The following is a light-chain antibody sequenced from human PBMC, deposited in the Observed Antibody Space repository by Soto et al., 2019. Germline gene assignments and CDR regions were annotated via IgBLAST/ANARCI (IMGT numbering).Light chain of an antibody. V-gene: IGKV1-5*03. CDR1: QSIGSW. Sequence: DIQMTQSPSILSASVGDRVTITCRASQSIGSWLAWYQQKPGKAPNLLIYKASSLESGVPPRFSGSGSGTEFTHTISSLQPDDFATYYCQQYHSYSWTFGQGTKVDIK. CDR3: QQYHSYSWT. CDR2: KAS. J-gene: IGKJ1*01.